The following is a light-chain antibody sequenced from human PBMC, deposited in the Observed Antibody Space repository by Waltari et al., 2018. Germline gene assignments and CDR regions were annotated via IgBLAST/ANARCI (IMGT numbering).Light chain of an antibody. CDR3: ASYASTRKV. Sequence: SALTQPPSASGSPGQSVTISCTGSSRAVGGYNYVSWYQQHPGKAPKLMIYGVDKRPSGVPDRFSGSKSGNTASLTVSGLQAEDEADYFCASYASTRKVFGGGTKLTVL. V-gene: IGLV2-8*01. CDR2: GVD. CDR1: SRAVGGYNY. J-gene: IGLJ3*02.